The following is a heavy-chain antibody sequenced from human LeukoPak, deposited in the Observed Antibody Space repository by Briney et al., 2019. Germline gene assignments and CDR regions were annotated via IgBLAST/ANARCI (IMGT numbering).Heavy chain of an antibody. Sequence: KPSETLSLTCTVSGGSISSYYWNWIRQPAGKGLEWIGRIYTSGNTNSNPSLKSRVTMSVDTSKSQFSLKLSSATAADTAVYYCAREEMAIDYWGQGTLVTVSS. CDR2: IYTSGNT. V-gene: IGHV4-4*07. J-gene: IGHJ4*02. CDR3: AREEMAIDY. CDR1: GGSISSYY.